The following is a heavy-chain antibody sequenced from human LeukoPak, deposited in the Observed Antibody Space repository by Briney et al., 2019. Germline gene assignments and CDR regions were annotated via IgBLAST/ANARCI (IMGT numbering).Heavy chain of an antibody. CDR2: INPNSGGT. Sequence: ASVKVSCKASGYTFTGYYMHWVRQAPGQGLEWMGWINPNSGGTNYAQKFQGRVTMTRDTSISTAYMELSRLRSDDTAVYYCAREHYDSSGTYYFDYWGQGTLVTVSS. D-gene: IGHD3-22*01. V-gene: IGHV1-2*02. CDR1: GYTFTGYY. CDR3: AREHYDSSGTYYFDY. J-gene: IGHJ4*02.